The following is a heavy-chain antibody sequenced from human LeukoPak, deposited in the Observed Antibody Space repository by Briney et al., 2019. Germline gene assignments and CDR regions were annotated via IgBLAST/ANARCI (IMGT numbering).Heavy chain of an antibody. J-gene: IGHJ5*02. CDR3: SRGRGGRSWYWFDP. D-gene: IGHD6-13*01. CDR1: GLSYSDSY. CDR2: ISSSGSYT. V-gene: IGHV3-11*05. Sequence: GGSLRLSCAASGLSYSDSYMTWIRQAPGKGLEWVSYISSSGSYTNYADSVQGRFTVSRDNAKNSLFLHMTSLRAEDTAVYYCSRGRGGRSWYWFDPWGQGTVVTVSS.